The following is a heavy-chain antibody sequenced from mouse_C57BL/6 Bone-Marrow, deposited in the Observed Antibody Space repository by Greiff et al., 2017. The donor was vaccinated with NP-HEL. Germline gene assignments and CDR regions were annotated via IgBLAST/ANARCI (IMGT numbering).Heavy chain of an antibody. CDR2: ISDGGSYT. CDR3: ARDLRMVDV. J-gene: IGHJ1*03. D-gene: IGHD2-3*01. V-gene: IGHV5-4*01. Sequence: EVMLVESGGGLVKPGGSLKLSCAASGFTFSSYAMSWVRQTPEKRLEWVATISDGGSYTYYHANVKGRFTISRDNAKNNLYLQMSHLKSEDTAMYYCARDLRMVDVWGTGTTVTVSS. CDR1: GFTFSSYA.